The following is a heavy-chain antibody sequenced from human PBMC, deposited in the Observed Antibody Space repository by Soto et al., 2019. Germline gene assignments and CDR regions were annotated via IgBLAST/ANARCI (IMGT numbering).Heavy chain of an antibody. D-gene: IGHD4-17*01. J-gene: IGHJ5*02. CDR1: GGSISSSNW. CDR3: ARGIKYGDYSRWFDP. CDR2: IYHSGST. Sequence: SSETLSLTCAVSGGSISSSNWWSWVRQPPGKGLEWIGEIYHSGSTNYNPSLKSRVTISVDKSKNQFSLKLSSVTAADTAVYYCARGIKYGDYSRWFDPWGPGTLVTVSS. V-gene: IGHV4-4*02.